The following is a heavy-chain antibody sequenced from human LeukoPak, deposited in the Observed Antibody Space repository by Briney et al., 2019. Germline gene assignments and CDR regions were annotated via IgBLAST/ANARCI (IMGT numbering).Heavy chain of an antibody. V-gene: IGHV1-2*04. CDR2: INPNSGGT. CDR1: GYTFTSYY. J-gene: IGHJ4*02. Sequence: GASVKVSCKASGYTFTSYYMHWVRQAPGQGLEWMGWINPNSGGTNYAQKFQGWVTMTRDTSISTAYMELSRLRSDDTAVYYCAREPNYYDSSGYYYAFDYWGQGTLVTVSS. D-gene: IGHD3-22*01. CDR3: AREPNYYDSSGYYYAFDY.